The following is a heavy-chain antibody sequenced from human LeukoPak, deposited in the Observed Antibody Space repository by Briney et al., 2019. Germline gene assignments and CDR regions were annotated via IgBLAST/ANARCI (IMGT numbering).Heavy chain of an antibody. J-gene: IGHJ5*02. CDR3: AKAAAAGPAHKANWFDP. CDR2: TSDTKT. Sequence: GGSLRLSCAASGFTFSTNAMSWVRQAPGKGLEWVSATSDTKTYYADAVKGRFTISRDNSKNTLYLQMNSLRAEDTAVYYCAKAAAAGPAHKANWFDPWGQGTLVTVSS. D-gene: IGHD6-13*01. V-gene: IGHV3-23*01. CDR1: GFTFSTNA.